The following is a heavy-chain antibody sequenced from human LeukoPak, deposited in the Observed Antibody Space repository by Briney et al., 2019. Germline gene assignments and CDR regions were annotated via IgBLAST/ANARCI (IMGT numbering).Heavy chain of an antibody. J-gene: IGHJ6*03. CDR1: GFTFNNYA. V-gene: IGHV3-23*01. Sequence: PGGSLRLSCAASGFTFNNYAMSWVRQAPGKGLEWVSSISGGGDTSYYADSVRGRFTISRDTSKNMLFLQMDSLRAEDTAIYYCAKNAGDGGYYYYMDVWGKGTTVTVS. D-gene: IGHD3-16*01. CDR2: ISGGGDTS. CDR3: AKNAGDGGYYYYMDV.